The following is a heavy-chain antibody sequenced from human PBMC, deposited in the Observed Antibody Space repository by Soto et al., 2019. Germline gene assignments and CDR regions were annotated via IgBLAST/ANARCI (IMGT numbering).Heavy chain of an antibody. J-gene: IGHJ5*02. CDR1: GYSITAGGYY. CDR2: FYSSGSI. V-gene: IGHV4-31*03. Sequence: SETLSLTCFVSGYSITAGGYYWSWIRHHPGKGLEWIGSFYSSGSIIYNPSLRSRVSISGDTSSNQFSMSLTSVTAADTARYYCARMYSSGSGWFHPWGQGTMVTVS. D-gene: IGHD6-19*01. CDR3: ARMYSSGSGWFHP.